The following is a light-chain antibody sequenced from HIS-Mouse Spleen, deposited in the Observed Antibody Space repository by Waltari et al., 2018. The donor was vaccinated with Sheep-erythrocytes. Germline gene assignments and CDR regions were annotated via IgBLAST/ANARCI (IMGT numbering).Light chain of an antibody. J-gene: IGLJ1*01. V-gene: IGLV2-8*01. Sequence: QSALTQPPSASGSPGQSVTISCTRTRSDVGGSNYVSWYQQPPGKAPKLMIYEVSKRPSGVPDRFSGSKSGNTASLTVSGLQAEDEADYYCSSYAGSNNYVFGTGTKVTVL. CDR3: SSYAGSNNYV. CDR1: RSDVGGSNY. CDR2: EVS.